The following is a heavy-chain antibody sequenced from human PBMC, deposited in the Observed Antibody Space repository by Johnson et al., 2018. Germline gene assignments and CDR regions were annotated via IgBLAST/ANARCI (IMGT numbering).Heavy chain of an antibody. Sequence: QVQLLESGGGVVQPGRSLRVSCAASGFTFSNYGMHWVRQAAGKGLEWLAFISYDGSNKDYADSVKGRFTISRDKTKNTLYLQMNSLRAEDTAVDFCAKGRAYNCDVEEGYRFMDVWGTGTTVSVSA. J-gene: IGHJ6*04. CDR1: GFTFSNYG. CDR2: ISYDGSNK. CDR3: AKGRAYNCDVEEGYRFMDV. D-gene: IGHD1-1*01. V-gene: IGHV3-30*18.